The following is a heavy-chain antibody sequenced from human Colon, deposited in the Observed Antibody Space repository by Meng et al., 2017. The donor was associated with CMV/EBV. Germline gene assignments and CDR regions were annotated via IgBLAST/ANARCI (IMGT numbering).Heavy chain of an antibody. CDR2: IHPNSGGT. CDR3: ARDIEEVSHYDFSSGYPTLDP. Sequence: ASVKVSCKASGYTFTAYYLHWVRQAPGQVLEWMGWIHPNSGGTNYAQKFQDRVTMSTDTSINTAYMELTSLRSDDSAVYFCARDIEEVSHYDFSSGYPTLDPWGQGTLVTVSS. J-gene: IGHJ5*02. D-gene: IGHD3-3*01. CDR1: GYTFTAYY. V-gene: IGHV1-2*02.